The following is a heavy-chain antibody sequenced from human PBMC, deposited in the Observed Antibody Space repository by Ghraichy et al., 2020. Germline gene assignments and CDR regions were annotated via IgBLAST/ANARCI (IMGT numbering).Heavy chain of an antibody. CDR1: GFTFDDYA. D-gene: IGHD3-3*01. CDR3: AKDMYYDFWSGYHGGAFDI. Sequence: GGSLRLSCAASGFTFDDYAMHWVRQAPGKGLEWVSGISWNSGSIGYADSVKGRFTISRDNAKNSLYLQMNSLRAEDTALYYCAKDMYYDFWSGYHGGAFDIWGQGTMVTVSS. J-gene: IGHJ3*02. CDR2: ISWNSGSI. V-gene: IGHV3-9*01.